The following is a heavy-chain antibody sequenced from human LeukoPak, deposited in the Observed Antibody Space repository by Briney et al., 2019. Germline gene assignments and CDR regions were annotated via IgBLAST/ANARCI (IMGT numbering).Heavy chain of an antibody. D-gene: IGHD6-6*01. CDR3: ARGSLGAARAGRFGY. Sequence: SETLSLTCAVYGGSFSGYYWSWIRQPPGKGLEWIGEINHSGSTNYNPSLKSRVTISVDTSKNQFSLKLSSVTAADTAVYYCARGSLGAARAGRFGYWGQGTLVTVSS. V-gene: IGHV4-34*01. CDR1: GGSFSGYY. J-gene: IGHJ4*02. CDR2: INHSGST.